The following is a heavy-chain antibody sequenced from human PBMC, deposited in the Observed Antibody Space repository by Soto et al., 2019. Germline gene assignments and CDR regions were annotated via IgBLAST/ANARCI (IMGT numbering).Heavy chain of an antibody. V-gene: IGHV4-59*12. CDR1: GGSITNSY. CDR2: VYVGGST. J-gene: IGHJ6*02. Sequence: PSETLSLTCTVSGGSITNSYWSWIRQPPGKGLEWMGYVYVGGSTYYNPSLKSRVTISVDTSKNQFSLKLSSLTAADTAVYYCARAPFYGSGSSYYYYGMDVWGQGTTVTVSS. CDR3: ARAPFYGSGSSYYYYGMDV. D-gene: IGHD3-10*01.